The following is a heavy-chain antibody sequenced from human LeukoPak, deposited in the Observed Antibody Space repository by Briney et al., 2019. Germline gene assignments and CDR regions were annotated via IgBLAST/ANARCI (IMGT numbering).Heavy chain of an antibody. Sequence: SETLSLTCTVSGGSISSYYWSWIRQPPGKGLEWIGNICDSGSTNYNPSLKSRLTISVDTSKNQCSLKLSSVTAADTVVYYCARHVADYVWGSYRYPDYWGQGTLVTVSS. CDR3: ARHVADYVWGSYRYPDY. J-gene: IGHJ4*02. CDR2: ICDSGST. D-gene: IGHD3-16*02. V-gene: IGHV4-59*08. CDR1: GGSISSYY.